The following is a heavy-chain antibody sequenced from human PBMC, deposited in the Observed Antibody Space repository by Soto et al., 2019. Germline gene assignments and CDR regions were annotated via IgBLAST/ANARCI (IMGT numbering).Heavy chain of an antibody. J-gene: IGHJ6*02. CDR3: ARGPFRPSAMDV. CDR1: GDNFKKHV. D-gene: IGHD3-10*01. V-gene: IGHV1-69*10. CDR2: TIPALGKT. Sequence: SVKVSFKTSGDNFKKHVFTWVRQAPGQGLEWMGGTIPALGKTHYIEKFQGRVTITVDDATRTVYMEVRDLTSEDTAIYYCARGPFRPSAMDVWGQGTTVTVSS.